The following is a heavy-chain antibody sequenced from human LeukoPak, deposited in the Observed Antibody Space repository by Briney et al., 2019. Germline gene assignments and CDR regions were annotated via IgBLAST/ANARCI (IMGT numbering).Heavy chain of an antibody. CDR2: ISYDGSNK. V-gene: IGHV3-30*04. CDR1: GFTFTSYT. Sequence: GGSLRLSCAASGFTFTSYTMHWVRQAPGKGLEWVAVISYDGSNKYYADSVKGRFTISRDNSKNTLYLQMNSLRAEDTAVYYCAIRPRGYSYGRLDYWGQGTLVTVSS. D-gene: IGHD5-18*01. CDR3: AIRPRGYSYGRLDY. J-gene: IGHJ4*02.